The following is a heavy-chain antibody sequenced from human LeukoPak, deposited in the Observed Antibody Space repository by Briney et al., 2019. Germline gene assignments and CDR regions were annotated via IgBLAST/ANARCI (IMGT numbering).Heavy chain of an antibody. D-gene: IGHD3-22*01. CDR3: AKVFGDMIVVVIGYFDY. V-gene: IGHV3-23*01. CDR2: ISGSGGST. CDR1: GFTFSSYA. J-gene: IGHJ4*02. Sequence: GGSLRLSCAASGFTFSSYAMSWVRQAPGKGLEWVSAISGSGGSTYYADSVKGRFTIPRDNSKNTLYLQMNSLRAEDTAVYYCAKVFGDMIVVVIGYFDYWGQGTLVTVSS.